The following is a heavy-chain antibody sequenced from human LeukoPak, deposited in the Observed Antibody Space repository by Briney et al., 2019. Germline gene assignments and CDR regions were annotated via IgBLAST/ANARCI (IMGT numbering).Heavy chain of an antibody. CDR3: AKDLRGYSGYDLKDY. CDR1: GFTFSSYA. CDR2: ISGSGGST. J-gene: IGHJ4*02. Sequence: GGSLRLSCAASGFTFSSYAMSWVRQAPGKGLEWASAISGSGGSTYYVDSVKGRFTISRDNSKNTLYLQMNSLRAEDTAVYYCAKDLRGYSGYDLKDYWGQGTLVTVSS. V-gene: IGHV3-23*01. D-gene: IGHD5-12*01.